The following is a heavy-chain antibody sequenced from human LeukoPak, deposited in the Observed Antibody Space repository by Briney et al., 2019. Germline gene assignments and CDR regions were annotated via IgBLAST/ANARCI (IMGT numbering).Heavy chain of an antibody. CDR3: ARDLRSYDFWSGYFNWFDP. J-gene: IGHJ5*02. Sequence: SETLSLTCTVSGGSISSYYWSWIRQPAGKGLEWIGRIYTSGSTNYNPSLKSRVTMSVDTSKNQFSLKLSSVTAADTAVYYCARDLRSYDFWSGYFNWFDPWGQGTLVTVSS. CDR1: GGSISSYY. V-gene: IGHV4-4*07. CDR2: IYTSGST. D-gene: IGHD3-3*01.